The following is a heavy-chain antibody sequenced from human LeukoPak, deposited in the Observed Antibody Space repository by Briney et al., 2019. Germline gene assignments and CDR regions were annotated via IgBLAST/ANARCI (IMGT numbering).Heavy chain of an antibody. CDR3: VRGYSFGPYGMDV. Sequence: GGSLRLSCSASGFPFSSYAMHWVGQAPGKSLEYGSAISDSGGSTYYADSVKGTFTISRDNSKNTLYLQMSSLRAEDTAVYFCVRGYSFGPYGMDVWGQGTTVTVSS. CDR2: ISDSGGST. V-gene: IGHV3-64D*09. D-gene: IGHD2-15*01. CDR1: GFPFSSYA. J-gene: IGHJ6*02.